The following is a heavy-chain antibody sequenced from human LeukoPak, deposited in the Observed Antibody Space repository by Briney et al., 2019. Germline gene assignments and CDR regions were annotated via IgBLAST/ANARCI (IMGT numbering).Heavy chain of an antibody. CDR2: INPNSGGT. CDR1: GYTFTGYY. CDR3: ARVPLIAAAGRYWFDP. Sequence: ASVTVSCKASGYTFTGYYMHWVRQAPGQGLEWMGWINPNSGGTNYAQKFQGRVTMTRDTSISTAYMELSRLRSDDTAVYYCARVPLIAAAGRYWFDPWGQGTLVTVSS. V-gene: IGHV1-2*02. D-gene: IGHD6-13*01. J-gene: IGHJ5*02.